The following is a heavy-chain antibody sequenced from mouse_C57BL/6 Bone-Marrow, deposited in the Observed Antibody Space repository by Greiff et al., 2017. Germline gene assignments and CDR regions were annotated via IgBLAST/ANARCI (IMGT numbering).Heavy chain of an antibody. CDR3: ARPMTAVVDAKSFAY. CDR1: GYTFTDYN. Sequence: VQLQQSGPELVKPGASVKMSCKASGYTFTDYNMHWVKQSHGKSLEWIGYINPNNGGTSYNQKFKGKATLTVNKSTSTAYMELRSLTSEDSAVDYCARPMTAVVDAKSFAYWGQGTLVTVAA. D-gene: IGHD1-1*01. J-gene: IGHJ3*01. V-gene: IGHV1-22*01. CDR2: INPNNGGT.